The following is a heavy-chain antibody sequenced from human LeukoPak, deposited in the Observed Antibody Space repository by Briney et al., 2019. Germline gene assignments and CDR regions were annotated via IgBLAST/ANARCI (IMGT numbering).Heavy chain of an antibody. D-gene: IGHD5-12*01. Sequence: PGGSLRLSCAASGFTVSSNYMNWVRQAPGKGLEWVSVMYGGGSTYYADSVKGRFTIFRDNSKNTLFLQMNSLRAEDTAVYYCARGGHSGYDFGEWGQGTLVTVSS. V-gene: IGHV3-53*01. CDR3: ARGGHSGYDFGE. J-gene: IGHJ4*02. CDR1: GFTVSSNY. CDR2: MYGGGST.